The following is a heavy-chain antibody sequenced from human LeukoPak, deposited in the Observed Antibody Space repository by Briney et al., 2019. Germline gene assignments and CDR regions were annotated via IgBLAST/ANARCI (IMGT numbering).Heavy chain of an antibody. D-gene: IGHD5-12*01. J-gene: IGHJ4*02. CDR1: GYTFTSCY. Sequence: ASVKVSCKASGYTFTSCYMHWVRQAPGQGLEWMGIINPSGGSTSYAQKFQGRVTMTRDTSTSTVYMELSSLRSEDTAVYYCAKSRYSGYEFDYWGQGTLVTVSS. CDR3: AKSRYSGYEFDY. V-gene: IGHV1-46*01. CDR2: INPSGGST.